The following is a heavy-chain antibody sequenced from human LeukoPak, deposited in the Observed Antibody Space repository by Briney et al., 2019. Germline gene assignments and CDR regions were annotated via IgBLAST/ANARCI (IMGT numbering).Heavy chain of an antibody. D-gene: IGHD3-3*01. V-gene: IGHV1-69*01. Sequence: GSSVKVSCKASGGIFSSSAICWVRQAPGQWLELMGGIIPIFGTANYAQKFQGRVTITADESTSTAYMELSSLRSEDTAVYYCARGTFGVVRSYYGMDVWGQGTTVTVSS. J-gene: IGHJ6*02. CDR2: IIPIFGTA. CDR1: GGIFSSSA. CDR3: ARGTFGVVRSYYGMDV.